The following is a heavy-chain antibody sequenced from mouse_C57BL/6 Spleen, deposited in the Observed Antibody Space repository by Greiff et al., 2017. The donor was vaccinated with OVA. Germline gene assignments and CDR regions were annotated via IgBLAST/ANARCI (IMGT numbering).Heavy chain of an antibody. CDR3: ARPHYYYGSSLYYFDC. J-gene: IGHJ2*01. D-gene: IGHD1-1*01. CDR2: INPNNGGT. Sequence: VQLQQSGPELVKPGASVKIPCKASGYTFTDYNMDWVKQSHGKSLEWIGDINPNNGGTIYNQKFKGKATLTVDKSSSTAYMEQRSLTSEDTAVYYCARPHYYYGSSLYYFDCWGQGTTLTVSS. CDR1: GYTFTDYN. V-gene: IGHV1-18*01.